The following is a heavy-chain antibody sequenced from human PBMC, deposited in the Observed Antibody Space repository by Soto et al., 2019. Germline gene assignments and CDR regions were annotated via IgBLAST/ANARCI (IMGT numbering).Heavy chain of an antibody. CDR2: IDYNGVT. J-gene: IGHJ4*02. CDR3: GKVLVGATGHTDSDS. D-gene: IGHD2-15*01. CDR1: GGSISRRGYY. Sequence: SATLSLTCTVSGGSISRRGYYWGWIRQPPGRGLEWIGNIDYNGVTYSNPSLKSRVTISRDTSKNQFSLKLTSVTAADTALYYCGKVLVGATGHTDSDSWGPGTLVTVSS. V-gene: IGHV4-39*01.